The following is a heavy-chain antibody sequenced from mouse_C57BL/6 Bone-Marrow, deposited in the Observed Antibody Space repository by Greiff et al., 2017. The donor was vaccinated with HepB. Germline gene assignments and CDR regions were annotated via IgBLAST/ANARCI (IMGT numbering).Heavy chain of an antibody. Sequence: VQLQQPGAELVRPGTSVKLSCKASGYTFTSYWMHWVKQRPGQGLEWIGVIDPSDSYTNYNQKFKGKATLTVDTSSSTAYMQLSSLTSEDSAVYYCASVYYYAMDYWGQGTSVTVSS. CDR2: IDPSDSYT. CDR1: GYTFTSYW. J-gene: IGHJ4*01. V-gene: IGHV1-59*01. CDR3: ASVYYYAMDY.